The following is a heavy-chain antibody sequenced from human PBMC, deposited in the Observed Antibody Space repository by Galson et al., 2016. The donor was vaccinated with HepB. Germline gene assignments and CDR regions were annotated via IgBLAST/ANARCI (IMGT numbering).Heavy chain of an antibody. J-gene: IGHJ6*02. CDR3: ARALFGSGSYWCMDV. V-gene: IGHV3-48*02. D-gene: IGHD3-10*01. Sequence: SLRLSCAASGFTFSSSTMNWVRQSPGKGLEWVSYISSSGDTIYYADSVKGRFTISRDNAKNSLFLQMNSLRDEDTAVYYCARALFGSGSYWCMDVWAKGPRSPSP. CDR1: GFTFSSST. CDR2: ISSSGDTI.